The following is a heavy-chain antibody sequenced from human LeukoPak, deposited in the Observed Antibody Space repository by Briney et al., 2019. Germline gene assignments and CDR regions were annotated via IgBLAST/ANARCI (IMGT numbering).Heavy chain of an antibody. J-gene: IGHJ4*02. CDR1: GFTFSSYW. V-gene: IGHV3-7*03. D-gene: IGHD5-18*01. CDR2: IKQDGSEK. CDR3: AKDLRYSYGYYFDY. Sequence: PGGSLRLSCAASGFTFSSYWMSWVRQAPGKGLEWVANIKQDGSEKYYVDSVKGRFTISRDNSKNTLYLQMNSLRAEDTAVYYCAKDLRYSYGYYFDYWGQGTLVTVSS.